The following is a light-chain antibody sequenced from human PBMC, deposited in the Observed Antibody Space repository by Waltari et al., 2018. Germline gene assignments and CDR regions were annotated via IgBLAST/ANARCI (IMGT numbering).Light chain of an antibody. CDR1: STDSGGYNR. V-gene: IGLV2-14*01. Sequence: QSSPPPAPSLSRSPCQSLTLPCTGTSTDSGGYNRVSWDQQHPGKAPKTMIYEVSYRPSGVSNRVSGSKSGNTASLTISGLQAEDEADYYCSSYTSSSTVVFGGGTKLTVL. J-gene: IGLJ2*01. CDR2: EVS. CDR3: SSYTSSSTVV.